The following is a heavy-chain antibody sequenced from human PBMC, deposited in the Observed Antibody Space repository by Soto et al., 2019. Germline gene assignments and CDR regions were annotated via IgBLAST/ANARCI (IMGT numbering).Heavy chain of an antibody. CDR1: GGTFSSYA. CDR3: ARRGYSGYDLPLGGMDV. D-gene: IGHD5-12*01. V-gene: IGHV1-69*13. J-gene: IGHJ6*02. Sequence: SVKVSTKASGGTFSSYAISWVRQAPGQRLEWMGGIIPIFGTANYAQKFQGRVTITADESTSTAYMELSSLRSEDTAVYYCARRGYSGYDLPLGGMDVWGQGTTVTVSS. CDR2: IIPIFGTA.